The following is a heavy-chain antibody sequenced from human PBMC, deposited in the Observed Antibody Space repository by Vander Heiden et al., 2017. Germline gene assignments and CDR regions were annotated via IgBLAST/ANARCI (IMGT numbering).Heavy chain of an antibody. CDR3: AKDSIVAPYGMDV. J-gene: IGHJ6*02. CDR1: GYTFSSYA. Sequence: EVQLWESGRGLVEPGGSLELSCCASGYTFSSYAMGCVRQAPGEGLEWVSAISGSGGSTYYADSVKGRFTISRDNSKNTLYLQMNSLRAEDTAVYYCAKDSIVAPYGMDVWGQGTTVTVSS. D-gene: IGHD2-21*01. CDR2: ISGSGGST. V-gene: IGHV3-23*01.